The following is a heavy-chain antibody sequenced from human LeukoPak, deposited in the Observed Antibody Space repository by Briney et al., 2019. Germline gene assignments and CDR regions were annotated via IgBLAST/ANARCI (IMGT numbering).Heavy chain of an antibody. J-gene: IGHJ4*02. CDR2: TDYSGST. D-gene: IGHD6-19*01. V-gene: IGHV4-59*01. CDR1: GGSISSYY. Sequence: WETLCLTCTVSGGSISSYYWSWIRQPPGKGLEWIGYTDYSGSTNYNPSLKSRVSISADMSKNQFSLKLSSVTAADTAVYYCARVRYTSGFYFFDSWGQGALVSVSS. CDR3: ARVRYTSGFYFFDS.